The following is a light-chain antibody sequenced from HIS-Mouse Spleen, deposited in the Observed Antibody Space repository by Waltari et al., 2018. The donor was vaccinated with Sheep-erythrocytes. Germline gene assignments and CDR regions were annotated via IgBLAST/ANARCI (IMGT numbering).Light chain of an antibody. Sequence: SYELTPPPSVSVSPGKTASLPCPGDNLWDNYACCYQQKPGQSPVLVIYQDSKRPSGIPERFSGSNSGNTATLTISGTQAMDEADYYCQAWDSSTAWNVVFGGGTKLTVL. J-gene: IGLJ2*01. CDR2: QDS. CDR1: NLWDNY. V-gene: IGLV3-1*01. CDR3: QAWDSSTAWNVV.